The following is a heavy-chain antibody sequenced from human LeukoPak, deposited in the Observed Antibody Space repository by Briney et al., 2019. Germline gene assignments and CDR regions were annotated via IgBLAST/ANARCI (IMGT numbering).Heavy chain of an antibody. CDR1: GYSISSGYY. D-gene: IGHD1-26*01. CDR2: MYHSGST. CDR3: ARGTGRSYHYFGF. V-gene: IGHV4-38-2*02. Sequence: SETLSLTCTVSGYSISSGYYWGWIRQPPGKGLEWIGSMYHSGSTYYNPSLKSRVSISIDTSKNQFSLKLSSVTAADTAVYYCARGTGRSYHYFGFWGQGTLVTVSS. J-gene: IGHJ4*02.